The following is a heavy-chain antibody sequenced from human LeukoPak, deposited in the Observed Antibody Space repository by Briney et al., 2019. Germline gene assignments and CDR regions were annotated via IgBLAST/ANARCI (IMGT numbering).Heavy chain of an antibody. D-gene: IGHD5/OR15-5a*01. CDR3: ARDPGSSAFDY. CDR1: GFTFTNYW. V-gene: IGHV3-7*01. CDR2: INQNESVK. Sequence: GGSLRLSCAASGFTFTNYWMTWVRQAPGKGPEFVANINQNESVKNYVDSVKGRFTISRDNAENSLHLQMNSLRVEDTAVYYCARDPGSSAFDYWGQGTLVTVSS. J-gene: IGHJ4*02.